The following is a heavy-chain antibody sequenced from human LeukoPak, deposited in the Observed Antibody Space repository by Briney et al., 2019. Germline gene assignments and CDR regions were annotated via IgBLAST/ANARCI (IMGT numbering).Heavy chain of an antibody. Sequence: GGSLRLSCAASGFTFTSYAMNWVRQAPGKGLEWVSFISASGSSTHYADSVKGRFTISRDNSNNTLYLQINSLRAEDTAAYYCAKGAQYDFWTGYTLEYFDVWGKGTLVTVPS. CDR1: GFTFTSYA. V-gene: IGHV3-23*01. CDR3: AKGAQYDFWTGYTLEYFDV. J-gene: IGHJ4*02. CDR2: ISASGSST. D-gene: IGHD3-3*01.